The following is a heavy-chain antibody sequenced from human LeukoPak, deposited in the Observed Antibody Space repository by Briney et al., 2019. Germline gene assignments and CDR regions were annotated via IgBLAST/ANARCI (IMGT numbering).Heavy chain of an antibody. D-gene: IGHD5-24*01. V-gene: IGHV3-48*01. CDR2: ISSSSTTI. J-gene: IGHJ4*02. CDR1: GFTFSSYS. Sequence: GGSLRLSCAASGFTFSSYSMNWVRQAPGKGLEWVSYISSSSTTIYYADSVKGRFTISRDNAKNSLYLQMNSLRAEDTAVYYCAKDRDGTPGDYFDYWGQGTLVTVSS. CDR3: AKDRDGTPGDYFDY.